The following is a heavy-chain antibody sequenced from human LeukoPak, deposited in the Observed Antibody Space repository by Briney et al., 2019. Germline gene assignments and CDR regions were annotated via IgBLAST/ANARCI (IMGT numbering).Heavy chain of an antibody. CDR1: GGSISSYY. Sequence: SETLSLTCTVSGGSISSYYWNWIRQPPGKGLEWIGYMYYSGSSNYNPSLRRRVTISVDASKNQFSLKLSSVTAADTAVYYCARDPYAQGYFDYWGQGTLVTVSS. CDR3: ARDPYAQGYFDY. J-gene: IGHJ4*02. D-gene: IGHD2-2*01. CDR2: MYYSGSS. V-gene: IGHV4-59*01.